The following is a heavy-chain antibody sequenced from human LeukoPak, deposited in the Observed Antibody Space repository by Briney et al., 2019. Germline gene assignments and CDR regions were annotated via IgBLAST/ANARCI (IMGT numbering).Heavy chain of an antibody. V-gene: IGHV3-23*01. Sequence: GGSLRLSCAASGFTVSTNYMSWVRQAPGKGLEWVSGISASGGITHYADSVRGRFTISRDNSKNTLYLQMNSLRAEDTAVYYCAKDPTDFDSSGQTYFDYWGQGTLVTVSS. CDR1: GFTVSTNY. CDR2: ISASGGIT. CDR3: AKDPTDFDSSGQTYFDY. J-gene: IGHJ4*02. D-gene: IGHD3-22*01.